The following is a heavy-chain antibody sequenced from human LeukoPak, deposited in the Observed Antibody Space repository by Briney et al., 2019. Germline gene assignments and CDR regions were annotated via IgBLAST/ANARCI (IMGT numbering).Heavy chain of an antibody. Sequence: GGSLRLSCAASGFIFSHYALHWVRQAPGKGLEWVAVIWSDGTNRYYGDSMKGRFSISRDDSQKRVFLQMNNLRADDTAVYYCARDAQRGFDYSNSLQYWGQGALVTVPS. J-gene: IGHJ4*02. CDR2: IWSDGTNR. D-gene: IGHD4-11*01. CDR1: GFIFSHYA. CDR3: ARDAQRGFDYSNSLQY. V-gene: IGHV3-33*01.